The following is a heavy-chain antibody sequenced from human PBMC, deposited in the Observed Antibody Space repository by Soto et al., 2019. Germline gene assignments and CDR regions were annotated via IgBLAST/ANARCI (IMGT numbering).Heavy chain of an antibody. J-gene: IGHJ4*02. CDR3: AKDGVYRSGWYERQSYY. V-gene: IGHV3-23*01. CDR2: ISGSGGST. Sequence: EVQTLESGGGLVQPGGALRLSCEASGFTFNTYAMSWVRHAPGKGLEWVPGISGSGGSTYYADSVKGRFTLSRDNSKNTMYLQMNSRRAEDTDRYYCAKDGVYRSGWYERQSYYWGQGTPVTVSS. CDR1: GFTFNTYA. D-gene: IGHD6-19*01.